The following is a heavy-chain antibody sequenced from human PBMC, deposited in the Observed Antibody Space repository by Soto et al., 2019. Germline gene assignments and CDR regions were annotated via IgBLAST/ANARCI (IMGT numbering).Heavy chain of an antibody. D-gene: IGHD3-16*01. Sequence: QITLKATGPPLVKPTQTLTLTCTFSGFSFDMNKARVGWVRQPPGKALEWLALIYWDGDELYSPSLKNRLSITKDTSKDQVVLTLTDVHPADTATYYCVKGTLGTYGHVYFEQWVQGTLVTVSS. CDR3: VKGTLGTYGHVYFEQ. CDR2: IYWDGDE. J-gene: IGHJ4*02. V-gene: IGHV2-5*02. CDR1: GFSFDMNKAR.